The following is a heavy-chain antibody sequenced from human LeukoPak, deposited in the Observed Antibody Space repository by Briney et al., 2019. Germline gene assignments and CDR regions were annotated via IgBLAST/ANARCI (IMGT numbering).Heavy chain of an antibody. D-gene: IGHD1-26*01. CDR2: IYYSGST. CDR1: GGSVSSGGYY. V-gene: IGHV4-31*03. Sequence: SETLSLTCTVSGGSVSSGGYYWGWIRQHPGKGREWIGYIYYSGSTYYNPSLKSRLTISLDTSTNQFSLKLGSVTAADTAVYYCATTAYYFYVDVWGKGTTITVSS. CDR3: ATTAYYFYVDV. J-gene: IGHJ6*03.